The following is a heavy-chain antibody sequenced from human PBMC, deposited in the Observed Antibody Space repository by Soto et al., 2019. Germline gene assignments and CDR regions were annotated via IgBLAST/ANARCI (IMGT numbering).Heavy chain of an antibody. D-gene: IGHD3-16*02. CDR3: AKVGDTQWGSTYRYTHFDY. CDR2: ISASGGTT. V-gene: IGHV3-23*01. CDR1: GFTFSKYA. Sequence: DVQLLESGGGLVQPGGSLRLSCAASGFTFSKYAMSWVRQAPGKGLQWVSAISASGGTTYYADSVKGRFTFSRDNSKNTLYLQMTGRSAEDTAVYYCAKVGDTQWGSTYRYTHFDYWGQGTRVAVSS. J-gene: IGHJ4*02.